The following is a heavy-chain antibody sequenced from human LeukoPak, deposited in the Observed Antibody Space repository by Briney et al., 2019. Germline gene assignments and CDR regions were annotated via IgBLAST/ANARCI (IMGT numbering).Heavy chain of an antibody. Sequence: SETLSLTCAVYGGSFSGYYWSWIRQPPGKGLEWIGEVNHSGSTNYNPSLKSRVTISVDTSKNQFSLKLSSVTAADTAVYYCARGYYGTGSYREWGQATLVTVPS. CDR3: ARGYYGTGSYRE. CDR1: GGSFSGYY. D-gene: IGHD3-10*01. J-gene: IGHJ4*02. V-gene: IGHV4-34*01. CDR2: VNHSGST.